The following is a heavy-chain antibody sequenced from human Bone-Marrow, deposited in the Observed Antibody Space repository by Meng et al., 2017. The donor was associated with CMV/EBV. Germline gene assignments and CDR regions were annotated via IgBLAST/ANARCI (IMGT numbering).Heavy chain of an antibody. CDR2: ISSSSSYI. J-gene: IGHJ4*02. CDR3: ARAYTYSYGYPLDY. Sequence: SGLTFSSYSISWVRQAPGKGLEWGSSISSSSSYIYYADSVKGRFTISRDNAKNSLYLQMSSLRAEDTAVYYCARAYTYSYGYPLDYWGQGTLVTVSS. V-gene: IGHV3-21*01. CDR1: GLTFSSYS. D-gene: IGHD5-18*01.